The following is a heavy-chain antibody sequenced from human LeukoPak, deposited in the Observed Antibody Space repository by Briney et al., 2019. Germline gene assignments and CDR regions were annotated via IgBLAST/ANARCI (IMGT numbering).Heavy chain of an antibody. D-gene: IGHD1/OR15-1a*01. J-gene: IGHJ4*02. Sequence: PGGSLRLSCAASGFTFSSYEMNWVRQAPGKGLEWVSYISSSGSTIYYADSVKGRFTISRDNAKNTLYLQMNSLRAEDSAVYYCARGVNRANDYWGQGTLVTVSS. CDR1: GFTFSSYE. CDR2: ISSSGSTI. V-gene: IGHV3-48*03. CDR3: ARGVNRANDY.